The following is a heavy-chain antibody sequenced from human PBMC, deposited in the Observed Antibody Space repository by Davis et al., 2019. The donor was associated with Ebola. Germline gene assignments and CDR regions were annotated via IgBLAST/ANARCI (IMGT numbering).Heavy chain of an antibody. J-gene: IGHJ6*02. D-gene: IGHD4-17*01. V-gene: IGHV4-4*02. CDR2: ISQSGST. CDR1: GDSISSSNW. Sequence: SETLSLTCTVSGDSISSSNWWSWVRQPPGQGLEWIGEISQSGSTNYNPSLKSRVTISVDTSKNQFSLKLSSVTAADTAVYYCARWTTVTIYYYGMDVWGQGTTVTVSS. CDR3: ARWTTVTIYYYGMDV.